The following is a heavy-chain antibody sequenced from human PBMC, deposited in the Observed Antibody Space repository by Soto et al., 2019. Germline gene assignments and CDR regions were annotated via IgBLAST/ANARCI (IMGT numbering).Heavy chain of an antibody. Sequence: GGSLRLSCVASGFTFSSYGMHWGRQAPGKGLEWVAVIWYDGSNKYYADSVKGRFTISRDNSKNTLYLQMNSLRAEDTVVYYCASMGGDGYNSSFDYWGQGTLVTVSS. D-gene: IGHD5-12*01. J-gene: IGHJ4*02. CDR3: ASMGGDGYNSSFDY. V-gene: IGHV3-33*01. CDR2: IWYDGSNK. CDR1: GFTFSSYG.